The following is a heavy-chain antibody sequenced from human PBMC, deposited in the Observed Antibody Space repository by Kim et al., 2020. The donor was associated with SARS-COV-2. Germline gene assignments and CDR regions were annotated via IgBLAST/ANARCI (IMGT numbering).Heavy chain of an antibody. D-gene: IGHD5-18*01. V-gene: IGHV3-49*03. CDR2: IRSKAYGGTT. CDR1: GFTFGDYA. CDR3: TRARYGYSLYYFDY. Sequence: GGSLRLSCTASGFTFGDYAMSWFRQAPGKGLEWVGFIRSKAYGGTTEYAASVKGRLTISRDDSKSIAYLQMNSLKTEDTAVYYCTRARYGYSLYYFDYWGQGTLATVSS. J-gene: IGHJ4*02.